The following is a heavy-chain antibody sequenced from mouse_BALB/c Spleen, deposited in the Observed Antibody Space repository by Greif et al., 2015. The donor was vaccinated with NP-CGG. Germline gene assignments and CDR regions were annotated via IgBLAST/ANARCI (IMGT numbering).Heavy chain of an antibody. CDR1: GFTFSSYG. V-gene: IGHV5-6-3*01. J-gene: IGHJ2*01. D-gene: IGHD4-1*01. CDR2: INSNGGST. Sequence: DVKLVESGGGLVQPGGSLKLSCAASGFTFSSYGMSWVRQTPDKRLELVATINSNGGSTYYPDSVKGRFTISRDNAKNTLYLQMSSLKSEDTAMYYCARDRTGYYLDYWGQGTTLTVSS. CDR3: ARDRTGYYLDY.